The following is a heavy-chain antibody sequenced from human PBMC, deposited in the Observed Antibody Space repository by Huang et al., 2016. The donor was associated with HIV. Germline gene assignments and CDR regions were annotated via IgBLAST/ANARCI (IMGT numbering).Heavy chain of an antibody. J-gene: IGHJ3*02. Sequence: QVRLHQWGTGLVRPSETLSLTCAVYGGPLSGHYWSWVRLPPGGSLEWLGAVNHRGSANENPSLKSRLSMSIDTSKKQFALKLGSVTAADTALYYCARSLMGEDPFDIWGQGTLVTVSS. CDR3: ARSLMGEDPFDI. CDR1: GGPLSGHY. V-gene: IGHV4-34*01. CDR2: VNHRGSA. D-gene: IGHD3-16*01.